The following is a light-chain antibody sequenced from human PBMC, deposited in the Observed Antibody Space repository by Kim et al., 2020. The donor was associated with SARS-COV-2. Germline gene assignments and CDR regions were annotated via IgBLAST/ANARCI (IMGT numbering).Light chain of an antibody. CDR3: SSFTSSHTRV. J-gene: IGLJ3*02. V-gene: IGLV2-14*03. Sequence: GQSITISWAGTANDVGVYTYVSWYQHHPGKAPKLMIYDVTKRPSGVSDRFSGSKSGNTASLTISGLRPEDEGDYYCSSFTSSHTRVFGGGTKVTVL. CDR1: ANDVGVYTY. CDR2: DVT.